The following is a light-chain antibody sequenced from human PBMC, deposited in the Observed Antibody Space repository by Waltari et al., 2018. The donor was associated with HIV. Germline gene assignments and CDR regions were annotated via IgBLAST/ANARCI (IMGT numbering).Light chain of an antibody. CDR2: GAS. J-gene: IGKJ1*01. CDR3: QHYDNWSRT. Sequence: EVVVTQTPAALSVSPGKAGTLSCTTSQNVGNTVAWYQKKPGQSPRLLIYGASTRATGVPGKFGGSGSGTEFNFTIASVQAEDSAVYYCQHYDNWSRTFGPGTTV. V-gene: IGKV3-15*01. CDR1: QNVGNT.